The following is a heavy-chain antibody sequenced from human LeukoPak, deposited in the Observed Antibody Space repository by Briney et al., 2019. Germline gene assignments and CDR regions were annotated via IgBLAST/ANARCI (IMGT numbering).Heavy chain of an antibody. CDR2: IYPGDSDT. J-gene: IGHJ3*02. CDR3: ARRDYYDSSGYYFEGAFDI. D-gene: IGHD3-22*01. CDR1: GYSFTSYW. Sequence: GESLKISCKGSGYSFTSYWIGWARQMPGKGLEWMGIIYPGDSDTRYSPSFQGQVTISADKSISTAYQQWSSLKASDTAMYYCARRDYYDSSGYYFEGAFDIWGQGTMVTVSS. V-gene: IGHV5-51*01.